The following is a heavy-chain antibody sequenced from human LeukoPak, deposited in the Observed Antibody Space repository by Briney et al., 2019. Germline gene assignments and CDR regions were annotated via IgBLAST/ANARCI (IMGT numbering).Heavy chain of an antibody. D-gene: IGHD6-19*01. J-gene: IGHJ4*02. V-gene: IGHV1-18*01. Sequence: GASVKVSCKASGYTFTSYGISWVRQAPGQGLEWMGWINPDTGDTNYAQKFQGRVTMTRDTSINAAFMELSSLRSDDTAVYFCSRAEQWLVLGYWGQGTLVTVSS. CDR1: GYTFTSYG. CDR2: INPDTGDT. CDR3: SRAEQWLVLGY.